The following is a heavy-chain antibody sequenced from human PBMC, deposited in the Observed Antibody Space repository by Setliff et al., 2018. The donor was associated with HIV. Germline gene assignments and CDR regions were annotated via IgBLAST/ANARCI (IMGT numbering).Heavy chain of an antibody. D-gene: IGHD4-17*01. CDR2: VSSRGDT. V-gene: IGHV4-4*07. Sequence: SETLSLTCTVSDSGTYSWSWIRQPAGKGLEWIGRVSSRGDTNYNPSLKSRVTMSVDTSKNQFPLKLTSVTASDTAVYYCARAAAGNTGPFDLWGQGSPVTVSS. J-gene: IGHJ4*02. CDR3: ARAAAGNTGPFDL. CDR1: DSGTYS.